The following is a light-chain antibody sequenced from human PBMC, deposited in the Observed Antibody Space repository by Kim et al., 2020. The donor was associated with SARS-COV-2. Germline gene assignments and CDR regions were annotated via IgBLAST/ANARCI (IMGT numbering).Light chain of an antibody. CDR2: GVS. J-gene: IGLJ2*01. Sequence: QSITISCTRTSSDVGGYAYVSWYQQPPGKAPKLMIYGVSNRPSGVSNRFSGSKSGNTASLTISGLQAEDEADYYCSSYTTSTSVVFGGGTQLTVL. V-gene: IGLV2-14*03. CDR1: SSDVGGYAY. CDR3: SSYTTSTSVV.